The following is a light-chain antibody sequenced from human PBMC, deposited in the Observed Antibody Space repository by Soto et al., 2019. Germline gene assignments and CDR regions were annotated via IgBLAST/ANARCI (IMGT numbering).Light chain of an antibody. Sequence: EIVLTQSPGTLSLSPGEIATLSCRASQSVSSSHLAWYQQKPGQAPRLLIYGASSRATGIPDRFSGSGSGTDFTLTISRLEPEDFAVYYCQQYGSSPERTFGGGTKVEIK. CDR2: GAS. CDR1: QSVSSSH. J-gene: IGKJ4*01. CDR3: QQYGSSPERT. V-gene: IGKV3-20*01.